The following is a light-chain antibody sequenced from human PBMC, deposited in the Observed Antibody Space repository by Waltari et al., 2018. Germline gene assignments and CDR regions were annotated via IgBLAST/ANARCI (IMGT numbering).Light chain of an antibody. CDR3: LSRDTSSTRV. Sequence: SSELTQDPDVSVALGQTVRLTCQGDRLRRYSASWYQQRPGQAPFLVLYGPDNRPSGIPDRFSGSTSGNTASLTITRAQAEDEGVYYCLSRDTSSTRVFGGGTTLTV. CDR1: RLRRYS. V-gene: IGLV3-19*01. CDR2: GPD. J-gene: IGLJ3*02.